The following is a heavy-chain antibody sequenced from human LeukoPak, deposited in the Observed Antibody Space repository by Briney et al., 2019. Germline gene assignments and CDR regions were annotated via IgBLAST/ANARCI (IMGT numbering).Heavy chain of an antibody. CDR1: GFTFSNTW. J-gene: IGHJ6*02. CDR3: ARDPGAASDYYYYGMDV. D-gene: IGHD3-10*01. CDR2: IKSKTDGGTT. V-gene: IGHV3-15*01. Sequence: NPGGSLRLSCAASGFTFSNTWMSWVRQAPGKGLEWVCRIKSKTDGGTTDYAAPVKGRITISRDDSKNTLYLEMNSLRAEDTAVYYCARDPGAASDYYYYGMDVWGQGTTVTVSS.